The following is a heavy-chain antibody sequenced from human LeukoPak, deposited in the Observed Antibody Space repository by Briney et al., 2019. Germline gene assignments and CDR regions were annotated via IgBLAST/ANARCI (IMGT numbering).Heavy chain of an antibody. CDR3: ARDRSGFDY. V-gene: IGHV3-23*01. Sequence: GGSLRLSCAASGFTFSSYAMSWVRQAPGKGLEWVSAISGSGGSTYYADSVKGRFTISRDNAKNSLYLQMNSLRAEDTAVYYCARDRSGFDYWGQGTLVTVSS. J-gene: IGHJ4*02. CDR2: ISGSGGST. CDR1: GFTFSSYA.